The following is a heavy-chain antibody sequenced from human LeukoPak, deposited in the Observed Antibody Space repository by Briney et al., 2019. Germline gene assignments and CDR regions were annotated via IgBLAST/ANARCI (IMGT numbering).Heavy chain of an antibody. J-gene: IGHJ4*02. CDR1: GGTFSSYA. CDR3: ALPGTDYYDSSGYFDY. D-gene: IGHD3-22*01. Sequence: ASVKVSYKASGGTFSSYAISWVRQAPGQGLEWMGRIIPILGIANYAQKFQGRVTITADKSTSTAYMELSSLRSEDTAVYYCALPGTDYYDSSGYFDYWGQGTLVTVSS. V-gene: IGHV1-69*04. CDR2: IIPILGIA.